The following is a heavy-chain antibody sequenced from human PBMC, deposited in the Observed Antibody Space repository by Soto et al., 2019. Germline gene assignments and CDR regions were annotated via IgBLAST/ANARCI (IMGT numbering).Heavy chain of an antibody. CDR2: ISRTTNYI. Sequence: LRLSCAGSGFTLSSHNMNWFRQTPGKGLEYVSSISRTTNYIKYADSVRGRFTISRDNAENSLYLQMNSLRADDTGVYYCARSGDNYNRLDYWGQGTPVTVSS. V-gene: IGHV3-21*01. D-gene: IGHD1-1*01. CDR3: ARSGDNYNRLDY. J-gene: IGHJ4*02. CDR1: GFTLSSHN.